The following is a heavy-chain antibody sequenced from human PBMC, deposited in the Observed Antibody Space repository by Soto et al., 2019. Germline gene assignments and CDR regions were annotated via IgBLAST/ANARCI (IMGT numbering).Heavy chain of an antibody. CDR3: AREGDVPGLPAPLSFDY. Sequence: VQLVESGGGVVQPGRSLTLSCAASGFSFSTYGMHWVRQAPGKGLEWVAVISYDGGTTYDADSVKGRLTISRDNATNTLYLQVHSLRPEDTAIYDCAREGDVPGLPAPLSFDYWGPGTLVTASS. V-gene: IGHV3-30*03. J-gene: IGHJ4*02. D-gene: IGHD3-10*02. CDR2: ISYDGGTT. CDR1: GFSFSTYG.